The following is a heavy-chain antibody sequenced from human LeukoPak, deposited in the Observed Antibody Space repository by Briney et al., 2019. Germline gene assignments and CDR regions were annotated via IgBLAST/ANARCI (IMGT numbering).Heavy chain of an antibody. CDR1: GFTFSDYY. V-gene: IGHV3-15*01. Sequence: GGSLRLSCAASGFTFSDYYMSWIRQAPGKGLEWVGRIKSKTDGGTTDYAAPVKGRFTISRDDSKNTLYLQMNSLKTEDTAVYYCTTDRRYGSSPEFDYWGQGTLVTVSS. CDR3: TTDRRYGSSPEFDY. CDR2: IKSKTDGGTT. D-gene: IGHD6-13*01. J-gene: IGHJ4*02.